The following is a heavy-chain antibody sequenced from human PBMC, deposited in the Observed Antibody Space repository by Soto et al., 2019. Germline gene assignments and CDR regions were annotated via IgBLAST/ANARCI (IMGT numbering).Heavy chain of an antibody. D-gene: IGHD5-12*01. CDR3: ARVKDGYNWRDFYYYGMDV. Sequence: ASVKVSCKASGYTFTSYYMNWVRQAPGQGLEWMGIINPSGGSTSYAQKFQGRVTMTRDTSTSTVYMELSSLRSEDTAVYYCARVKDGYNWRDFYYYGMDVWGQGTTVTVSS. CDR2: INPSGGST. V-gene: IGHV1-46*01. J-gene: IGHJ6*02. CDR1: GYTFTSYY.